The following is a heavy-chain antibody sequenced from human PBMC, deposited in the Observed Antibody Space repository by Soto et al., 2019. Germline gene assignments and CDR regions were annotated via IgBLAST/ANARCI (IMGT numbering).Heavy chain of an antibody. D-gene: IGHD3-3*02. Sequence: SETLSLTCTDSGGSISPYYWSWVRQPPGKGLEWIGYISYTGSTNYNPSLKSRVTMSVDTSKNQFSLRLSSVTAADTAVYYCARDRLASTGWPEAWGQGTLVTVSS. CDR1: GGSISPYY. CDR3: ARDRLASTGWPEA. V-gene: IGHV4-59*01. J-gene: IGHJ5*02. CDR2: ISYTGST.